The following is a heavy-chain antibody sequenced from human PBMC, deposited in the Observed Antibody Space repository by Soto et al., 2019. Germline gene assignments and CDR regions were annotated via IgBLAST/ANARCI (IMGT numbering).Heavy chain of an antibody. D-gene: IGHD1-26*01. CDR2: ISFNIGII. CDR3: AKDWNSRTYHGAFDI. CDR1: GFTFDDYA. V-gene: IGHV3-9*01. J-gene: IGHJ3*02. Sequence: PWGSLRLSCAASGFTFDDYAMHWVRQAPGKGLEWVSGISFNIGIIGYADSVKGRFTISRDNAKNSLYLQMNSLRAEDTALYYCAKDWNSRTYHGAFDIWGKGTMVNV.